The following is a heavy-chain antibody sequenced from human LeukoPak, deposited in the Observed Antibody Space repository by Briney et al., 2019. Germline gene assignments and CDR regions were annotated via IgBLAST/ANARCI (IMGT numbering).Heavy chain of an antibody. V-gene: IGHV3-7*01. D-gene: IGHD2-8*01. J-gene: IGHJ4*02. CDR1: GFTFSTYW. CDR2: IKPDGSEE. Sequence: PGGSLRLSCTASGFTFSTYWMSWVRHAPGKGLEWVANIKPDGSEEYYVDSVKGRFTISRDNAKTSLYLQMNSLRAEDTAVYYCARAGVTWGYDYWGQGTLVTVSS. CDR3: ARAGVTWGYDY.